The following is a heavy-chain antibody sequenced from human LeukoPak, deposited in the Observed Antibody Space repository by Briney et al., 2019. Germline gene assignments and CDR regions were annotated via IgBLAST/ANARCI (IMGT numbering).Heavy chain of an antibody. CDR1: GYTFTGYY. J-gene: IGHJ5*02. CDR3: ARVWAAAGSGLPRNWFDP. V-gene: IGHV1-2*02. CDR2: INPNSGGT. D-gene: IGHD6-13*01. Sequence: ASVKVSCKASGYTFTGYYMHWVRQAPGQGLEWMGWINPNSGGTNYAQKFQGRATMTRDTSISTAYMELSRLRSDDTAVYYCARVWAAAGSGLPRNWFDPWGQGTLVTVSS.